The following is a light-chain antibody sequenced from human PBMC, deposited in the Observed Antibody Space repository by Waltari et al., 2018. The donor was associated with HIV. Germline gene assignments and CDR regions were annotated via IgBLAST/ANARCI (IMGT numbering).Light chain of an antibody. CDR1: VLAKNY. J-gene: IGLJ3*02. CDR2: KDN. Sequence: SYELTQPSSMSVSPGQTARITCSGDVLAKNYARWFQQKPGQDPVLLIYKDNERPSGIPERFSGSSAGTTVTLTISGAQVDDEADYYCYAAADNMGVFGGGTKLTVL. CDR3: YAAADNMGV. V-gene: IGLV3-27*01.